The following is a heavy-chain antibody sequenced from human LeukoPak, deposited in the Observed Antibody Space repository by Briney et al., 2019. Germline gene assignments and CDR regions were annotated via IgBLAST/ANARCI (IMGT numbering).Heavy chain of an antibody. J-gene: IGHJ4*02. D-gene: IGHD7-27*01. V-gene: IGHV1-18*01. CDR1: GYTFTSYA. CDR2: ISAYNGNT. Sequence: ASVKVSCKASGYTFTSYAMHWVRQAPGQRLEWMGWISAYNGNTNYAQKLQGRVTMTTDTSTSTAYMELRSLRSDDTAVYYCARDPLGRGPYYFDYWGQGTLVTVSS. CDR3: ARDPLGRGPYYFDY.